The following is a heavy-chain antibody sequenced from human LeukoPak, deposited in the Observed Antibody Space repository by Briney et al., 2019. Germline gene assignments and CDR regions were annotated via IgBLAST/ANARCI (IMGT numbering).Heavy chain of an antibody. V-gene: IGHV3-43*02. CDR1: GFTFDDYA. J-gene: IGHJ4*02. Sequence: PGGSLRLSCAASGFTFDDYAMHWVRQASGKGLEWVSLIRGDGGSTDYADSVKGRFAISRDNSKNSLYLQMHSLRTEDTALYYCAKAGYTSTKYITYWGQGTLVTVSS. CDR3: AKAGYTSTKYITY. CDR2: IRGDGGST. D-gene: IGHD2-2*02.